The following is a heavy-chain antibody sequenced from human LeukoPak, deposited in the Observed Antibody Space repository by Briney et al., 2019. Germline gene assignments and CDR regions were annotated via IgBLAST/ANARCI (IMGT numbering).Heavy chain of an antibody. D-gene: IGHD3-22*01. CDR3: ARVVSYYDSSGYYYAEVGYYFDY. CDR2: ISSSSSYI. Sequence: GGSQRLSCAASGFTFSSYSMNWVRQAPGKGLEWVSSISSSSSYIYYADSVKGRFTISRDNAKNSPYLQMNSLRAEDTAVYYCARVVSYYDSSGYYYAEVGYYFDYWGQGTLVTVSS. CDR1: GFTFSSYS. V-gene: IGHV3-21*01. J-gene: IGHJ4*02.